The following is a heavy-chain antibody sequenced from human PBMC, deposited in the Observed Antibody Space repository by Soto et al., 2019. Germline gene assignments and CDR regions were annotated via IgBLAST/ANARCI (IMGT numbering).Heavy chain of an antibody. J-gene: IGHJ4*02. Sequence: QVQLQESGPGLVKPSETLSLTCTVSGGSVSSGSYYWSWIRQPPGKGLEWIGYIYSSGSTSYNPSLKRRVTISVDTSKNQFSMKLRSVTAADTAVYYCARDGDGYNYWGQGTLVTVSS. CDR1: GGSVSSGSYY. CDR3: ARDGDGYNY. V-gene: IGHV4-61*01. D-gene: IGHD5-12*01. CDR2: IYSSGST.